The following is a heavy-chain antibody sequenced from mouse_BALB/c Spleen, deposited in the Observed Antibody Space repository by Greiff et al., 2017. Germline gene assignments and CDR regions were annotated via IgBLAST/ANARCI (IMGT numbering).Heavy chain of an antibody. Sequence: VKLVESGPGLVKPSQSLSLTCTVTGYSITSDYAWNWIRQFPGNKLEWMGYISYSGSTSYNPSLKSRISITRDTSKNQFFLQLNSVTTEDTATYYCARWDYYGSSLYYFDYWGQGTTLTVSS. V-gene: IGHV3-2*02. J-gene: IGHJ2*01. CDR3: ARWDYYGSSLYYFDY. D-gene: IGHD1-1*01. CDR1: GYSITSDYA. CDR2: ISYSGST.